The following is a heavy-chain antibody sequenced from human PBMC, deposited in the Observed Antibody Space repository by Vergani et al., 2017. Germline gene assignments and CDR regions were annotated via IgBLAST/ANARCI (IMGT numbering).Heavy chain of an antibody. CDR3: ARCYNWNYVSDY. CDR2: ISSSSSYT. CDR1: GFTFSDYY. J-gene: IGHJ4*02. V-gene: IGHV3-11*06. D-gene: IGHD1-7*01. Sequence: QVQLVESGGGLVKPGGSLRLSCAASGFTFSDYYMSWIRQAPGKGLEWVSYISSSSSYTNYADSVKGRFTISRDNAKNSLYLQMNSLRAEDTAVYYCARCYNWNYVSDYWGQGTLVTVSS.